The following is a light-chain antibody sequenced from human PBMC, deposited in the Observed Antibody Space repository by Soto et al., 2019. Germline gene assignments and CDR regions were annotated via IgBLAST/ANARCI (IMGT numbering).Light chain of an antibody. Sequence: EIVLTQSPGTLSLSSGERATLSCRASQSVRSNYLAWYQQKLGQAPRLLIYGASSRATGIPDRFGGSGSGIDFTLTISRLEPEDFAVYYCQQYASSPLTFGGGTKVEIK. CDR1: QSVRSNY. J-gene: IGKJ4*01. V-gene: IGKV3-20*01. CDR3: QQYASSPLT. CDR2: GAS.